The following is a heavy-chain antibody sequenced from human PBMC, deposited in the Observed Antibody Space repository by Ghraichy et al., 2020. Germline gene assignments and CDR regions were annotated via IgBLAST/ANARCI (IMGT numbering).Heavy chain of an antibody. V-gene: IGHV4-39*01. CDR3: AGFFSGGGDY. J-gene: IGHJ4*02. Sequence: SETLSLTCTVSGGSISSSSYYWGWIRQPPGKGLEWIGSIYYSGSTYYNPSLKSRVTISVDTSKNQFSLKLSSVTAADTAVYYCAGFFSGGGDYWGQGTLVTVSS. CDR1: GGSISSSSYY. D-gene: IGHD2-15*01. CDR2: IYYSGST.